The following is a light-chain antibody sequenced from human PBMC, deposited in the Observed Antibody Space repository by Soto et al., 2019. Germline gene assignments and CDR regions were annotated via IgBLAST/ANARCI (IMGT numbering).Light chain of an antibody. CDR1: QTIRNNY. V-gene: IGKV3-20*01. J-gene: IGKJ4*01. Sequence: EIVLTQSPGTLSLSPGERATLSCRASQTIRNNYLAWYQQKPGQAPSLLIYGASSRATGIPDRFSGSGSGTDFTLTISRLEPEDFAVYYCQQYGSSPPVTFGGGTKVEIK. CDR2: GAS. CDR3: QQYGSSPPVT.